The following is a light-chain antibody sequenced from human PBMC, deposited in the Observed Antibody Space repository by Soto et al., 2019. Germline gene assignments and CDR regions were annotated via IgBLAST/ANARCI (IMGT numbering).Light chain of an antibody. Sequence: QSALTQPASVSGSPGQSITISCTGTSSDIGAYYSVSWYQQYPGNAPKLIIYSVSHRSSSVSDRFSGSKSDNTASLTISGLRTEDEADYYCSSSTRSSTYLFGTGTKVTVL. CDR3: SSSTRSSTYL. CDR2: SVS. CDR1: SSDIGAYYS. J-gene: IGLJ1*01. V-gene: IGLV2-14*03.